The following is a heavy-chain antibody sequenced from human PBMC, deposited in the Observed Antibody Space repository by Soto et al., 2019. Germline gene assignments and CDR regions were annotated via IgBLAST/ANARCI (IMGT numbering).Heavy chain of an antibody. CDR2: ISGTDYST. V-gene: IGHV3-23*01. J-gene: IGHJ4*02. CDR1: GFTFSSFA. Sequence: EVQLLESGGGLVQPGGSLRLSCAASGFTFSSFAMSWVRQAPGKGLEWVSSISGTDYSTYYADSVKGRFTISRDNSKNALFLQMNTLRVEDTAVYYCALLNPNDFWSGYSWGQGTLVTVSS. CDR3: ALLNPNDFWSGYS. D-gene: IGHD3-3*01.